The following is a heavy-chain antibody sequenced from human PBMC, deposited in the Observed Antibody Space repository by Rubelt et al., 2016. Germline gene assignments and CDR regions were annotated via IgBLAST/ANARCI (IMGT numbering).Heavy chain of an antibody. CDR2: FIPTVGPA. J-gene: IGHJ4*02. D-gene: IGHD1-26*01. V-gene: IGHV1-69*06. CDR3: ARPRYSGTYFVYFEY. Sequence: MGGFIPTVGPANYSQKFQGRVTITADKSTNTAYMELSSLRSEDTAIYYCARPRYSGTYFVYFEYWGQGTLVTVSS.